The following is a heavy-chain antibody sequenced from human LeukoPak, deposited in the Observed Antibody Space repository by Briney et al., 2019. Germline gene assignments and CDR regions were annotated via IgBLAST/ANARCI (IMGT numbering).Heavy chain of an antibody. D-gene: IGHD2-15*01. CDR3: ARVALGSWYFDL. J-gene: IGHJ2*01. CDR1: GYTFTTYA. CDR2: ISTYNGNT. Sequence: GASVKVSCKASGYTFTTYAISWVRQAPGQGLEWMGWISTYNGNTTYAQKFQGRVTLTTDTSTRTAYMALRSLRSDDTAVYHCARVALGSWYFDLWGRGTLVTVSS. V-gene: IGHV1-18*01.